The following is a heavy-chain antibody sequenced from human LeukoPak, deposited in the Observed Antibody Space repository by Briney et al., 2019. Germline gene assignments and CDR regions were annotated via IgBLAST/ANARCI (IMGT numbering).Heavy chain of an antibody. Sequence: ASVKVSCKASGYTFTSYYIHWVRQAPGQGLEWMGIINPTGGSTSYAQKFQGRVTITADESTSTAYMELSSLRSEDTAVYYCARGIPIAVALEYYYGMDVWGQGTTVTVSS. CDR3: ARGIPIAVALEYYYGMDV. D-gene: IGHD6-19*01. J-gene: IGHJ6*02. CDR2: INPTGGST. V-gene: IGHV1-46*01. CDR1: GYTFTSYY.